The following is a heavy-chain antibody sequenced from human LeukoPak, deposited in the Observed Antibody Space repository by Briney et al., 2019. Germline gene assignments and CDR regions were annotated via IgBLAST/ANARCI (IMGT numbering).Heavy chain of an antibody. CDR2: IYTSGST. D-gene: IGHD6-19*01. J-gene: IGHJ4*02. Sequence: SETLSLTCTISGGSISSYYWSWIRQPAGKGLEWIGRIYTSGSTNYNPSLKSRVTMSVDTSKNQFSLKLSSVTAADTAVYYCARDLYSSGPLDYWGQGTLVTVSS. CDR3: ARDLYSSGPLDY. CDR1: GGSISSYY. V-gene: IGHV4-4*07.